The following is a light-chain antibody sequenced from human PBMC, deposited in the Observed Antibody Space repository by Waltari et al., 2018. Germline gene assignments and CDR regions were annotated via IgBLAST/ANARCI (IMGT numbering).Light chain of an antibody. J-gene: IGKJ5*01. Sequence: DIQMTQSPSSLSASIGDRVTITCQASQDIEFYLNWYQQKPGKAPKLLIYDASNLATGVPSRFSGSGSGTDFTFPISSLQPDDIATYYCQQYDKLLVTFGQGTRLEI. CDR1: QDIEFY. V-gene: IGKV1-33*01. CDR3: QQYDKLLVT. CDR2: DAS.